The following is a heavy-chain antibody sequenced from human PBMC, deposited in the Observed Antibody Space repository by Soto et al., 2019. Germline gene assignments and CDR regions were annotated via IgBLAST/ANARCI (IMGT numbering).Heavy chain of an antibody. CDR2: IYYSGST. J-gene: IGHJ4*02. D-gene: IGHD3-16*02. CDR1: GGSISSYY. V-gene: IGHV4-59*01. Sequence: PSETLSLTCAVSGGSISSYYWSWIRQPPGKGLEWIGYIYYSGSTNYNPSLKSRVTISVDTSKNQFSLKLSSVTAADTAVYYCARGGPPNPLGELSLGFDYWGQGTLVTVSS. CDR3: ARGGPPNPLGELSLGFDY.